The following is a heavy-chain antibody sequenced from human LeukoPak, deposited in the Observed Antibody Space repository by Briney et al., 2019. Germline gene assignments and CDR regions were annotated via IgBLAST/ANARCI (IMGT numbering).Heavy chain of an antibody. CDR3: ARDQGADYGGNYYYYGMDV. J-gene: IGHJ6*02. CDR1: GFTFGDYA. D-gene: IGHD4-23*01. Sequence: PGRSLRLSCTASGFTFGDYAMSWVRQAPGKGLEWVSYISSSSSTIYDADSVKGRFTISRDNAKNSLYLQMNSLRAEDTAVYYCARDQGADYGGNYYYYGMDVWGQGTTVTVSS. CDR2: ISSSSSTI. V-gene: IGHV3-48*04.